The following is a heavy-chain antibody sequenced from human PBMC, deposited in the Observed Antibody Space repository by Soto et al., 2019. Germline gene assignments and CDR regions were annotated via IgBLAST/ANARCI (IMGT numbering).Heavy chain of an antibody. CDR1: GFTFSSYE. J-gene: IGHJ6*02. Sequence: PGESLRLSCAASGFTFSSYEMNWVRQAPGKGLEWVSYISSSGSTIYYADSVKGRFTTSRDNAKNSLYLQLHSLRAEDTAVYYCASPLLPSYYGMDVWGQGTTVTVSS. CDR3: ASPLLPSYYGMDV. CDR2: ISSSGSTI. V-gene: IGHV3-48*03.